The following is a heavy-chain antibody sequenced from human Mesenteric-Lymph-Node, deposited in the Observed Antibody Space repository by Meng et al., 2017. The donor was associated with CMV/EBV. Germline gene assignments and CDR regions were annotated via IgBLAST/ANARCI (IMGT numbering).Heavy chain of an antibody. CDR2: IYYSGST. J-gene: IGHJ5*02. Sequence: GSLRLSCTVSGGSISSYYWSWIRQPPGKGLEWIGYIYYSGSTNYNPSLKSRVTISVDTSKNQFSLKLSSVTAADTAVYYCARDRMSWFDPWGQGTLVTVSS. V-gene: IGHV4-59*01. CDR1: GGSISSYY. CDR3: ARDRMSWFDP.